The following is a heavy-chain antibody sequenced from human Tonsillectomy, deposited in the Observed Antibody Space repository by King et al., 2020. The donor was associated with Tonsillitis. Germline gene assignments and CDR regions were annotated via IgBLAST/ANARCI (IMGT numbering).Heavy chain of an antibody. Sequence: VQLVESGGGLVQPGGSLRLSCAASGFTLSDYWMHWVRQAPGKGLVWVSRINGDGTNIRYADSVRGRFTMSRDNAKNTLFLQMNSLRGEDTAVYYCTIGPRLMANGNAFDIWGQGTMVTVSS. CDR3: TIGPRLMANGNAFDI. CDR1: GFTLSDYW. CDR2: INGDGTNI. D-gene: IGHD2-8*01. J-gene: IGHJ3*02. V-gene: IGHV3-74*01.